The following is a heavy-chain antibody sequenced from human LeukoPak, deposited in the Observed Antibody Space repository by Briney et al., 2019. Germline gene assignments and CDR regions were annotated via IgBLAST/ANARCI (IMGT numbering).Heavy chain of an antibody. J-gene: IGHJ4*02. Sequence: LAGGSLRLSCAASGFTFSSYWMHWVRQAPGKGLVWVSRINTDGSSTTYADSVKGRFTISRDNAKNTLYLEMNSLRAEDTAVYYCARDRYCTTTRCSDYWGQGTLVTVSS. D-gene: IGHD2-2*01. V-gene: IGHV3-74*03. CDR2: INTDGSST. CDR3: ARDRYCTTTRCSDY. CDR1: GFTFSSYW.